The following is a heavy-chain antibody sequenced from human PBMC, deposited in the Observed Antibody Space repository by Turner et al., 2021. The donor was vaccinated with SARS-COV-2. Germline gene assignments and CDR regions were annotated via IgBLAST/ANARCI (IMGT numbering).Heavy chain of an antibody. Sequence: QVQLVESGGGVVQPGRSLRLSCAASGFTFSSYGMHGVRQAPGKGLEWVAVISYDGSNKYYADSVKGRFTISRDNSKNTLYLQMNSLRAEDTAVYYCAKDLNLYYYDSSGFDYWGQGTLVTVSS. CDR1: GFTFSSYG. CDR3: AKDLNLYYYDSSGFDY. J-gene: IGHJ4*02. D-gene: IGHD3-22*01. CDR2: ISYDGSNK. V-gene: IGHV3-30*18.